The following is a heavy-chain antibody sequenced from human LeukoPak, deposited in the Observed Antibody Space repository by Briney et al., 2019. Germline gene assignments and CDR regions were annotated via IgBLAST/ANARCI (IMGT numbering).Heavy chain of an antibody. D-gene: IGHD6-13*01. CDR2: IYYSGST. V-gene: IGHV4-59*01. CDR1: GGSISSYY. J-gene: IGHJ3*02. Sequence: SQTLSLTCTVSGGSISSYYWSWIRQPPGKGLEWIGYIYYSGSTNYNPSLKSRVTISVDTSKNQFSLKLSSVTAADTAVYYCARISGIAAAGYDAFDIWGQGTMVTVSS. CDR3: ARISGIAAAGYDAFDI.